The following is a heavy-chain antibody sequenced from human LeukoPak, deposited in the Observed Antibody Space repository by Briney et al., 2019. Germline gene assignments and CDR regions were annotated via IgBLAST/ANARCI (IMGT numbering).Heavy chain of an antibody. D-gene: IGHD2-2*01. Sequence: GGSLRLSCAASGFTFSTYSMHWVRQAPGKGLEWVSYISSSSSTIYYADSLKGRFTISRDNAKSSLYLQMSSLRDEDTAVYYCARDKYSSIDYWGQGTLVTVSS. V-gene: IGHV3-48*02. CDR3: ARDKYSSIDY. CDR1: GFTFSTYS. CDR2: ISSSSSTI. J-gene: IGHJ4*02.